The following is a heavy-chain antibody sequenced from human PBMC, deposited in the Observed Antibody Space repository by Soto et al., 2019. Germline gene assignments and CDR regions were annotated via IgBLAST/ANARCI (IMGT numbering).Heavy chain of an antibody. D-gene: IGHD2-15*01. J-gene: IGHJ4*02. CDR3: AREGGYCNGGGCRYFDY. V-gene: IGHV3-21*01. Sequence: EVLLVESGGGLVKPGGSLRLSCAASGFTFSTYSMNWVRQAPGKGPEWVSSINTASYIYYADSVKGRFTISRDDAKTSLYLQMNSLRDEDTAVYYCAREGGYCNGGGCRYFDYWGQGTLVTVSS. CDR2: INTASYI. CDR1: GFTFSTYS.